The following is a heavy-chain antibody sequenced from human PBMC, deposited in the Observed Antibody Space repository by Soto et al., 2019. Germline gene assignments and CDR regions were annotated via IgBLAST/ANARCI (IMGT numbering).Heavy chain of an antibody. CDR3: ARDWCSSTTCYTVYYSGMDV. J-gene: IGHJ6*02. CDR2: ITSSGSTM. D-gene: IGHD2-2*02. Sequence: GGSLRLSCGASGFTFSDYEMNWVRQAPGKGLEWVSYITSSGSTMYYADSVKGRFTISRDNAKNSLYLQMNSLRAEDSAVFYCARDWCSSTTCYTVYYSGMDVWGQGTTVTVSS. CDR1: GFTFSDYE. V-gene: IGHV3-48*03.